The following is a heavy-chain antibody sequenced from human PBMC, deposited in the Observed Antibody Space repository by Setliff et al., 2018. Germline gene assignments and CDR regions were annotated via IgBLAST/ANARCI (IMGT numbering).Heavy chain of an antibody. CDR3: ARDGGDY. Sequence: QPGGSLRLSCAASGFTFSRYWMSWVRQAPGKGLEWVANIKQDGSEKYYVDSVKGRFTISRDNAKNSLYLQMNSLRAEDTAVYYCARDGGDYWGQGTLVTVSS. CDR1: GFTFSRYW. D-gene: IGHD3-16*01. J-gene: IGHJ4*02. CDR2: IKQDGSEK. V-gene: IGHV3-7*01.